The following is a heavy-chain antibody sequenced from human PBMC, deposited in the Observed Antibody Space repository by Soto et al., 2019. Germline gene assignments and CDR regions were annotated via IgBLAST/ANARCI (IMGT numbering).Heavy chain of an antibody. CDR2: ISWNSGSI. CDR1: GFTFDDYA. J-gene: IGHJ6*03. Sequence: GGSLRLSCAASGFTFDDYAMHWVRQAPGKGLEWVSGISWNSGSIGYADSVKGRFTISRDNAKNSLYLQMNSLRAEETALYYCAKAVSRHHCSSTSCYGPLGYYYYYYMDVWGKGTTVTVSS. D-gene: IGHD2-2*01. CDR3: AKAVSRHHCSSTSCYGPLGYYYYYYMDV. V-gene: IGHV3-9*01.